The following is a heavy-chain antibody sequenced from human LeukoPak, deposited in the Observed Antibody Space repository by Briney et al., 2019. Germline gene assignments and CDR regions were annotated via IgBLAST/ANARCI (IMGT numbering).Heavy chain of an antibody. D-gene: IGHD3-22*01. CDR1: GYTFTGYY. CDR3: ASTYYYDSSGRNWFDP. V-gene: IGHV1-2*06. Sequence: ASVKVSCKASGYTFTGYYMHWVRQARGQGLEWMGRINPNGGGTNYAQKFQGRVTMTRDTSISTAYMELSRLRSDDTAVYYCASTYYYDSSGRNWFDPWGQGTLVTVSS. J-gene: IGHJ5*02. CDR2: INPNGGGT.